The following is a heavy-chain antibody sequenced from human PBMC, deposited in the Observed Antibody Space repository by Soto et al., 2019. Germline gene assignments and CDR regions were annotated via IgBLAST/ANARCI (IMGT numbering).Heavy chain of an antibody. D-gene: IGHD3-10*01. V-gene: IGHV1-69*02. CDR3: ASLMSSGYDYGMDV. CDR1: GGTFSSYT. CDR2: IIPILGIA. Sequence: QVQLVQSGAEVKKPGSSVKVSCKASGGTFSSYTISWVRQAPGQGLEWMGRIIPILGIANYAQKFQGRVTITADKSTGTAYMELSSLRSEDTAVYYCASLMSSGYDYGMDVWGQGTTVTVSS. J-gene: IGHJ6*02.